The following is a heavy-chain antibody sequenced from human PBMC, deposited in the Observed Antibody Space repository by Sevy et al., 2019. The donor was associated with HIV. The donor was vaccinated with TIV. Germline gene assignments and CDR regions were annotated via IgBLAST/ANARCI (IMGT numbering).Heavy chain of an antibody. V-gene: IGHV4-31*03. J-gene: IGHJ4*02. Sequence: SETLSLTCTVSGGSISSGGYYWSWLRQHPGKGLEWIGYIYYSGSTYYNPSLKSRVTISVDTSKNQFSLKLSSVTAADTAVYYGARDGDYYDSSGKGGGYYFDYWGQGTLVTVSS. CDR1: GGSISSGGYY. D-gene: IGHD3-22*01. CDR3: ARDGDYYDSSGKGGGYYFDY. CDR2: IYYSGST.